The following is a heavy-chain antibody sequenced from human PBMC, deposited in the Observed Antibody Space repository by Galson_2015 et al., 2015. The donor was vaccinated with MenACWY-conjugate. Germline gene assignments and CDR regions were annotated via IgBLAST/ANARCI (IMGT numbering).Heavy chain of an antibody. V-gene: IGHV4-39*07. D-gene: IGHD2-15*01. Sequence: ETLSLTCTASGASITSSDYYGGWIRQPPGKGLEWIGTVFENGTTYYNPSLKSQVTISVNTSKNQISLTLNSATAADTAVYYCARESSYCRGGTCGYFWGQGTL. CDR2: VFENGTT. CDR3: ARESSYCRGGTCGYF. CDR1: GASITSSDYY. J-gene: IGHJ4*02.